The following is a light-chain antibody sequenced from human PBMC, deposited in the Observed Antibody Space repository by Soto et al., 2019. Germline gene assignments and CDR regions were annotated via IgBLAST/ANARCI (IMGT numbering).Light chain of an antibody. J-gene: IGLJ3*02. CDR1: SSDVGNYNY. V-gene: IGLV2-14*01. CDR2: EVT. Sequence: QSALTQPASVSGSPGQSITISCTGTSSDVGNYNYVSWYQQHPGKAPKLMIYEVTDRPSAVSNRFSGSKSGNTASLTISGLQAEDEADYYCSSYTSSSTWVFGGGTKLTV. CDR3: SSYTSSSTWV.